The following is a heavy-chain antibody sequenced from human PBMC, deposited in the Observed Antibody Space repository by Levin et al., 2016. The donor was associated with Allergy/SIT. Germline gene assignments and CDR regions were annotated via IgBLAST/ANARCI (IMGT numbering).Heavy chain of an antibody. CDR2: IKSKTDGGTT. V-gene: IGHV3-15*01. Sequence: GESLKISCAASGFTFSNAWMSWVRQAPGKGLEWVGRIKSKTDGGTTDYAAPVKGRFTISRDDSKNTLYLQMNSLKTEDTAVYYCTTDKHHTRGYSSGWGPFDYWGQGTLVTVSS. D-gene: IGHD6-19*01. J-gene: IGHJ4*02. CDR1: GFTFSNAW. CDR3: TTDKHHTRGYSSGWGPFDY.